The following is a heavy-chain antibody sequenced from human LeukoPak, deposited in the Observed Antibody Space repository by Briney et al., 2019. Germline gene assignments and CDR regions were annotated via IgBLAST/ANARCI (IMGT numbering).Heavy chain of an antibody. Sequence: SQTLSLTCAISGDIFSSNSATWHWIRQSPSRGLEWLGRTYYRSKCYNDYAVSVKSRITIKPDTSKNRFSLQLNSVTPENTAVYYCARDPAYTSGWTKNGFDIWGQGTMVTVSS. CDR3: ARDPAYTSGWTKNGFDI. V-gene: IGHV6-1*01. D-gene: IGHD6-19*01. CDR1: GDIFSSNSAT. J-gene: IGHJ3*02. CDR2: TYYRSKCYN.